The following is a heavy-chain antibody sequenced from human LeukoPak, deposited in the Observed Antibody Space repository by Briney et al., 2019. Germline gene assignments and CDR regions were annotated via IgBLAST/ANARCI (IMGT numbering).Heavy chain of an antibody. D-gene: IGHD1-26*01. J-gene: IGHJ4*02. V-gene: IGHV3-23*01. CDR3: AKREGWELGDYYFDY. Sequence: QTGRSLRLSCVASGFRFGDFAMSWVRLAPGKGLEWVSSISGSGDGTYYADSVKGRFTISRDNSRNTMYLQTNSLRAEDTALYYCAKREGWELGDYYFDYWGQGTLVTVSS. CDR1: GFRFGDFA. CDR2: ISGSGDGT.